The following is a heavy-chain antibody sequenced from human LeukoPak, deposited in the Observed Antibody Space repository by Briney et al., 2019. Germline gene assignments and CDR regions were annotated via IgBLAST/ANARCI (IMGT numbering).Heavy chain of an antibody. V-gene: IGHV1-46*02. CDR1: GYAFNTYY. J-gene: IGHJ4*02. CDR2: INPSGGST. Sequence: ASVKVSCKASGYAFNTYYVHWVRQAPGQGLEWMGIINPSGGSTSYAQKFQGRATLTRDTSTSTLYMEMSSLRSGDTAVYYCARGGHCSSTSCYLDYWGQGTLVTVSS. CDR3: ARGGHCSSTSCYLDY. D-gene: IGHD2-2*01.